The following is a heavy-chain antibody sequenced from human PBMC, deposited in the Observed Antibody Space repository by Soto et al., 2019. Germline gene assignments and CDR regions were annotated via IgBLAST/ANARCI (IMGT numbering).Heavy chain of an antibody. Sequence: SQTLSLTCAISGDSVSSNSAARNWIRQSPSRGLEWLGRTYYRSKWYNDYAVSVKSRITINPDTSKNQFSLQLNSVTPEDTAVYYCARDPSSGWLYYYYGMDVWGQGTTVTVSS. V-gene: IGHV6-1*01. J-gene: IGHJ6*02. CDR1: GDSVSSNSAA. D-gene: IGHD6-19*01. CDR3: ARDPSSGWLYYYYGMDV. CDR2: TYYRSKWYN.